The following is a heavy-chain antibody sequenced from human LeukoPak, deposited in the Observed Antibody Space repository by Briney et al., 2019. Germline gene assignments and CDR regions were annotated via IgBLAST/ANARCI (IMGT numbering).Heavy chain of an antibody. V-gene: IGHV6-1*01. CDR1: GDSVSSNTAA. J-gene: IGHJ4*02. D-gene: IGHD7-27*01. Sequence: SQTLSLTCAISGDSVSSNTAAWNWIRQSPSRGLEWLGRTYYRSRLYNNYAVSVKSRISINPDTSKNQFSLQLKSVTPEDTAVYYCAREQTGDQNFDYWGQGTLVTVSS. CDR2: TYYRSRLYN. CDR3: AREQTGDQNFDY.